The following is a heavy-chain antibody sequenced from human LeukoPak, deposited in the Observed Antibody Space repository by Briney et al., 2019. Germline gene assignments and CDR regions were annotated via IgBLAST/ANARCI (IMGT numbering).Heavy chain of an antibody. Sequence: HPGGSLRLSCAASGFTFSSYGMHWVRQAPGKGLEWVAVISYDGSNKYYADSVKGRFTISRDNSKNTLYLQMNSLRAEDTAVYYCAKDPRYCSSTTSGRWGQGTLVTVSS. CDR3: AKDPRYCSSTTSGR. V-gene: IGHV3-30*18. J-gene: IGHJ4*02. CDR2: ISYDGSNK. CDR1: GFTFSSYG. D-gene: IGHD2-2*01.